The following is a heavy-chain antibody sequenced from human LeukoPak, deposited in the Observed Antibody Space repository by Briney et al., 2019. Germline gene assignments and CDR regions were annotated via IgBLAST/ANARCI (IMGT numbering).Heavy chain of an antibody. V-gene: IGHV4-34*01. CDR3: ARREYYDSSGFDY. CDR1: GGSFSGYY. D-gene: IGHD3-22*01. CDR2: INHSGST. Sequence: PSETLSLTCAVYGGSFSGYYWSWIRQPPGKGLEWIGEINHSGSTNYNPSLKSRVTISVDTSKNQFSLKLSSVTAADTAVYYCARREYYDSSGFDYWGQGTLVTVSS. J-gene: IGHJ4*02.